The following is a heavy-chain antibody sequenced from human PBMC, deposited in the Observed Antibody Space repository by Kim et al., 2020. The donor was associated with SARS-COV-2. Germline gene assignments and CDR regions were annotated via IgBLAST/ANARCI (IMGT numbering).Heavy chain of an antibody. CDR3: ARLGIVGARGWFDP. D-gene: IGHD1-26*01. V-gene: IGHV4-59*08. J-gene: IGHJ5*02. Sequence: PSLKSRVTISVDTSNNQFSLKRSSVTAADTAVYYCARLGIVGARGWFDPWGQGTLVTVSS.